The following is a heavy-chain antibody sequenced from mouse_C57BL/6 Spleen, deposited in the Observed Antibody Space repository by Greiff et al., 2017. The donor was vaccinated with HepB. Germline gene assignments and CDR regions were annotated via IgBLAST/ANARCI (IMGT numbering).Heavy chain of an antibody. Sequence: EVKVVESGEGLVKPGGSLKLSCAASGFTFSSYAMSWVRQTPEKRLEWVAYISSGGDYIYYADTVKGRFTISRDNARNTLYLQMSSLKSEDTAIYYCTRDITTVVATDYAMDYWGQGTSVTVSS. D-gene: IGHD1-1*01. CDR2: ISSGGDYI. J-gene: IGHJ4*01. CDR1: GFTFSSYA. CDR3: TRDITTVVATDYAMDY. V-gene: IGHV5-9-1*02.